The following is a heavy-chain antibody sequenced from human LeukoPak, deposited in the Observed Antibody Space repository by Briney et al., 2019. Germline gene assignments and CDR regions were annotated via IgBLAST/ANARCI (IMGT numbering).Heavy chain of an antibody. CDR2: IYYSGST. Sequence: PSDTLSLTCTVSGGSISSYYWSWIRPPPGKGLEWIGYIYYSGSTKYNPSLKSRVAMSVDTSKNQFSLKLSSVTAADTAVYYCARAAATLFNWFDPWGQGTLVTVSS. CDR3: ARAAATLFNWFDP. J-gene: IGHJ5*02. D-gene: IGHD6-25*01. CDR1: GGSISSYY. V-gene: IGHV4-59*08.